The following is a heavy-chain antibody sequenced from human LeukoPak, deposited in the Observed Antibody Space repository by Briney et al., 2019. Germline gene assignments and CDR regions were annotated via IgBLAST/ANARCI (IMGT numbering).Heavy chain of an antibody. J-gene: IGHJ4*02. CDR2: IYPADSDT. Sequence: GESLKISCKGSGYSFTTYWIGWVRQMPGKGLGWMGIIYPADSDTKYSPSFQGHVTISADKSISTAYLQWSSLKASDTAMYYCAIRYSGSYNGYWGQGTLVTVSS. V-gene: IGHV5-51*01. CDR3: AIRYSGSYNGY. D-gene: IGHD1-26*01. CDR1: GYSFTTYW.